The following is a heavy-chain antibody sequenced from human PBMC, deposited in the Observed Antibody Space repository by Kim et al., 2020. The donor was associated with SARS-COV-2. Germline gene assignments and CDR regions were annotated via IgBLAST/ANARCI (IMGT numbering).Heavy chain of an antibody. CDR1: GASISSRSYY. CDR2: IYYSGST. V-gene: IGHV4-39*01. J-gene: IGHJ4*02. Sequence: SETLSLTCTVSGASISSRSYYWGWIRQPPGKGLEWIGSIYYSGSTYYNPSLKSRVTISVDTSKNQFSLKLSSVTAADTAVYYCARSRGYDYGDRWIFDYWGQGTLVTVSS. D-gene: IGHD5-18*01. CDR3: ARSRGYDYGDRWIFDY.